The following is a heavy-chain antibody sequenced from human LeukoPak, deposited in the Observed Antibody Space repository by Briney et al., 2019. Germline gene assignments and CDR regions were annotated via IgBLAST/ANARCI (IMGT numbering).Heavy chain of an antibody. V-gene: IGHV3-7*01. CDR1: GFTFSRYR. CDR2: IKQDVGDE. Sequence: PGGSLRLSCAGSGFTFSRYRISWVRQAPGKGLEWVASIKQDVGDEYYGDSVKGRFIISRDNGKNSLFLQMNSLRAEDTAVYYCAREGDGFDIWGHGTMVTVCS. CDR3: AREGDGFDI. J-gene: IGHJ3*02.